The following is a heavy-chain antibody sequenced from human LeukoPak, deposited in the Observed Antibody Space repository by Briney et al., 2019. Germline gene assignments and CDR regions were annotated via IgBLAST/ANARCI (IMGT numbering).Heavy chain of an antibody. J-gene: IGHJ4*02. D-gene: IGHD5-12*01. CDR2: IYYSGST. CDR1: GGSISSYY. V-gene: IGHV4-59*01. Sequence: PSETLSLTCTVSGGSISSYYWSWIRQPPGKGLEWIGSIYYSGSTNYNPSLKSRVTISVDTSKNQFSLKLSSVTAADTAVYYCARDSLAGSDYWGQGTLVTVSS. CDR3: ARDSLAGSDY.